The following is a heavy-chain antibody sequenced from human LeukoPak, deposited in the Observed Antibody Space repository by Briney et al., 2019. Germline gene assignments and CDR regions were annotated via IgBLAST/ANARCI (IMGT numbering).Heavy chain of an antibody. J-gene: IGHJ3*02. V-gene: IGHV3-23*01. CDR2: ISGSGGST. CDR3: AKDRGSGWRAFDI. Sequence: GGSLRLSCAASGFTFSSYAMSWVRQAPGKGLEWVSAISGSGGSTYYADSVKGRFTISRDNAKNSLYLQMNSLRAEDTALYYCAKDRGSGWRAFDIWGQGTMVTVSS. D-gene: IGHD6-19*01. CDR1: GFTFSSYA.